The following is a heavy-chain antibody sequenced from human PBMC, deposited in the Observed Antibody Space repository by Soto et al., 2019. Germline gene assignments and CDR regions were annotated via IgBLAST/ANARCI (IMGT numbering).Heavy chain of an antibody. V-gene: IGHV3-43D*04. Sequence: GGSLRLSCAASGFTFDDYAMHWVRQAPGKGLEWVSLISWDGGSTYYADSVKGRFTISRDNSKDTVDLQMNGLRAEDTAVYYCARYIRGPTVYYFDFWGPGVLVTVSS. J-gene: IGHJ4*02. CDR3: ARYIRGPTVYYFDF. CDR2: ISWDGGST. CDR1: GFTFDDYA. D-gene: IGHD1-1*01.